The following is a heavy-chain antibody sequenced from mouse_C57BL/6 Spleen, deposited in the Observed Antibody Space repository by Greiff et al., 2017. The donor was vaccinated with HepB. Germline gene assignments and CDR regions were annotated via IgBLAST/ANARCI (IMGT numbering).Heavy chain of an antibody. Sequence: EVKLQQSGPELVKPGASVKISCKASGYTFTDYYMNWVKQSHGKSLEWIGDINPNNGGTSYNQKFKGKATLTVDKSSSTAYMELRSLTSEDSAVYYCARRIRLYAMDYWGQGTSVTVSS. V-gene: IGHV1-26*01. CDR2: INPNNGGT. CDR3: ARRIRLYAMDY. J-gene: IGHJ4*01. D-gene: IGHD3-2*02. CDR1: GYTFTDYY.